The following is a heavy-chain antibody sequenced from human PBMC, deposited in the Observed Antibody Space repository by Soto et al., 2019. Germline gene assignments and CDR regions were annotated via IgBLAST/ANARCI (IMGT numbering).Heavy chain of an antibody. V-gene: IGHV1-24*01. Sequence: AASVKVSCKVSRYTLTELSMHWVRQAPGKGLEWMGGFDPEDGETIYAQKFKGRVTMTEDTSTDTAYMELSSLRSEDTAVFYCATGLNYDILTGCVCWGQGTLVTESS. CDR3: ATGLNYDILTGCVC. D-gene: IGHD3-9*01. J-gene: IGHJ4*02. CDR2: FDPEDGET. CDR1: RYTLTELS.